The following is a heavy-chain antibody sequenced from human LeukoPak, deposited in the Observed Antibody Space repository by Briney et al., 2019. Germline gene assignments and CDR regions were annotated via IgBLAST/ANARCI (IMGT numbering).Heavy chain of an antibody. Sequence: SETLSLTCSISGGPISSYYWSWIRQPAGEGLEWIGRIYGSGSTNYNPSLKNRVTVSLDTSKSQFSLKLNSVTAADTAVYYCARGRDGYNAFDYWGQGTLVTVSS. CDR2: IYGSGST. V-gene: IGHV4-4*07. J-gene: IGHJ4*02. CDR1: GGPISSYY. D-gene: IGHD5-24*01. CDR3: ARGRDGYNAFDY.